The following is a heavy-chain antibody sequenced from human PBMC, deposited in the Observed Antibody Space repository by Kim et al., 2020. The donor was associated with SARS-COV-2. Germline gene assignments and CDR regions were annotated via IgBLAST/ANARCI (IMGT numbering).Heavy chain of an antibody. J-gene: IGHJ4*02. CDR3: AKIATIMYFDY. CDR2: T. V-gene: IGHV3-23*01. Sequence: TYYADYVKGRFTISRDNSKNTLHLQMNRLRAEDTAVYYCAKIATIMYFDYWGQGTLVTVSS. D-gene: IGHD5-12*01.